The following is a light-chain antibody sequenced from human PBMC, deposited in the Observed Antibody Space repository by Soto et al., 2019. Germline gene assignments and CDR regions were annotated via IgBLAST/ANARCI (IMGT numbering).Light chain of an antibody. J-gene: IGLJ2*01. CDR1: SSDVGGYNY. CDR3: SSYTTSRTLV. CDR2: DVT. V-gene: IGLV2-14*03. Sequence: QSALTQPASVSGSPGQSITISCTGTSSDVGGYNYVSWYQQHPGKAPKLMIYDVTNRPSGISNRFSGSKSGNTASLTISGPQAEEEADYYCSSYTTSRTLVFGGGTKVTVL.